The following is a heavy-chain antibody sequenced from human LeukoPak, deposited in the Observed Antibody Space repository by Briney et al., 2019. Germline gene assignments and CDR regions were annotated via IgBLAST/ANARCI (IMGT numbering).Heavy chain of an antibody. CDR2: ISVYNGKT. J-gene: IGHJ6*02. V-gene: IGHV1-18*01. CDR3: ARGGITGTTTSYYGMDV. Sequence: ASVKVSCKASGYTFTSYGVSWVRQAPGQGLEWMGWISVYNGKTYYAQKLQGRVTMNTGTSTGTAYMELRSLRSDDTAVYYCARGGITGTTTSYYGMDVWGQGTTVTVSS. D-gene: IGHD1-7*01. CDR1: GYTFTSYG.